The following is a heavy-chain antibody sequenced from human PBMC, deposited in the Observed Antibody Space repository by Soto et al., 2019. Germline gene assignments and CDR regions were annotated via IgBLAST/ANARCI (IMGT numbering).Heavy chain of an antibody. D-gene: IGHD3-3*01. J-gene: IGHJ5*02. Sequence: SETLSLTCAGSGGSISSGGYSWSWIRQPPGKGLEWIGYIYHSGSTYYNPSLKSRVTISVDRSKNQFSLKLSSVTAADTAVYYCPRGVLWKLTIFGVVIISWFDPWGQGTLVTVSS. CDR2: IYHSGST. V-gene: IGHV4-30-2*01. CDR3: PRGVLWKLTIFGVVIISWFDP. CDR1: GGSISSGGYS.